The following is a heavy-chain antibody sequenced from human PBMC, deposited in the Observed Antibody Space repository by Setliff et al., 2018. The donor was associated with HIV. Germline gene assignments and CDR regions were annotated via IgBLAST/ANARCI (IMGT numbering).Heavy chain of an antibody. Sequence: GASVKVSCKASGSTFTSYAINWVRQAPGQGLEWMGGIIPIFSTSNYAQRFQGRVTITADESTSTAYMELYNLRSEDTAMYYCARDVTKDMITFGEVIVTSRGYFDSWGQGTLVTVSS. CDR2: IIPIFSTS. D-gene: IGHD3-16*02. CDR1: GSTFTSYA. V-gene: IGHV1-69*13. CDR3: ARDVTKDMITFGEVIVTSRGYFDS. J-gene: IGHJ4*02.